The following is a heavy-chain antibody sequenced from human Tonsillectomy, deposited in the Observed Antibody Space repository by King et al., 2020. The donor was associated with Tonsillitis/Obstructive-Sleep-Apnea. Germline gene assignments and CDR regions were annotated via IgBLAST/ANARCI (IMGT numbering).Heavy chain of an antibody. CDR2: IDLDDDK. V-gene: IGHV2-70*11. Sequence: VTFKESGPALVKPTQTLTLTCTFSGFSLSPSGMCVSWIRQPPMKAPECRARIDLDDDKYYRTSLKTRLTISKDTPKNQVVLTMTNMDPVDTATYYCARTLPYYFDYWGQGTLVTVSS. J-gene: IGHJ4*02. CDR3: ARTLPYYFDY. CDR1: GFSLSPSGMC.